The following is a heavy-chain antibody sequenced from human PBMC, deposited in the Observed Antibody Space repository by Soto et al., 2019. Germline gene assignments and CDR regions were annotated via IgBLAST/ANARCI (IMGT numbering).Heavy chain of an antibody. CDR3: ARDFVVVPAASPPYNWFDP. CDR2: ISAYNGNT. CDR1: GYTFTSYG. Sequence: GASVKVSCKASGYTFTSYGISWVRQAPGQGLEWMGWISAYNGNTNYAQKLQGRVTMTTDTSTSTAYMELRSLRSDDTAVYYCARDFVVVPAASPPYNWFDPWGQGTLVTVSS. D-gene: IGHD2-2*01. V-gene: IGHV1-18*01. J-gene: IGHJ5*02.